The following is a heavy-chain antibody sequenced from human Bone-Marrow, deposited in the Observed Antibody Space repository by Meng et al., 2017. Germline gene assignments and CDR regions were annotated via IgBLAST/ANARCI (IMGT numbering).Heavy chain of an antibody. CDR3: AKYSYGLGDYFDY. Sequence: GESLKISCAASGFTFSSYAMSWVRQAPGKGLEWVSAISGSGGSTYYADSVKGRFTISRHNSKNTLYLQVNSLRAEDTALYYCAKYSYGLGDYFDYWGRGALVTVSS. V-gene: IGHV3-23*01. CDR1: GFTFSSYA. J-gene: IGHJ4*02. D-gene: IGHD3-10*01. CDR2: ISGSGGST.